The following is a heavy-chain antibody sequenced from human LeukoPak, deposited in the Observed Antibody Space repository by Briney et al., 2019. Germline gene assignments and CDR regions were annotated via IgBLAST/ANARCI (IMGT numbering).Heavy chain of an antibody. CDR2: INPTGTTT. J-gene: IGHJ5*02. V-gene: IGHV1-46*01. Sequence: ASVKVSCKASGYTFINHWMHWVRQAPGQGLEWVGLINPTGTTTLYAQKFQGRITLTRDMSATTDYMELSSLISEDTAVYYCARDNSVGGIAWWFDPWGQGTLVTVSS. D-gene: IGHD1-26*01. CDR1: GYTFINHW. CDR3: ARDNSVGGIAWWFDP.